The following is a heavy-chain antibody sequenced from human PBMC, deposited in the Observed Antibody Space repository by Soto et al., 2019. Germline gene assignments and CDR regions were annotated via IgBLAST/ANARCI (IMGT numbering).Heavy chain of an antibody. CDR2: IYYSGST. V-gene: IGHV4-59*01. CDR1: GGSISSYY. J-gene: IGHJ6*02. Sequence: PSETLSLTCTVSGGSISSYYWSWIRQPPGKGLEWIGYIYYSGSTNYNPSLKSRVTISVDTSKNQFSLKLSSVTAADTAVYYCARVRSDFWSGYYIGYYYYGMDVWGQGTTVTVSS. CDR3: ARVRSDFWSGYYIGYYYYGMDV. D-gene: IGHD3-3*01.